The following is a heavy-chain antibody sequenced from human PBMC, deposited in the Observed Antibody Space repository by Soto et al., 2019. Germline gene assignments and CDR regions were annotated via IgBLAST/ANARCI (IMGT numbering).Heavy chain of an antibody. CDR2: IYYSGST. CDR1: GCSISSGDYY. V-gene: IGHV4-30-4*01. Sequence: SETLSLTCTVSGCSISSGDYYWSWIRQPPGKGLEWIGYIYYSGSTYYNPSLKSRVTISVDTSKNQFSLKLSSVTAADTAVYYCARDERRGYGDYQTRYRMAGPGQGTTVIVAS. CDR3: ARDERRGYGDYQTRYRMAG. D-gene: IGHD4-17*01. J-gene: IGHJ6*02.